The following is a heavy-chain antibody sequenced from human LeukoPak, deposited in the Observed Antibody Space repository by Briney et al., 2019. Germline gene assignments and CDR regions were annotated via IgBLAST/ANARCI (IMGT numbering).Heavy chain of an antibody. V-gene: IGHV1-18*01. J-gene: IGHJ6*03. CDR3: ARADCSGGSCYSGVYYYYYMDV. D-gene: IGHD2-15*01. CDR2: ISAYNGNT. CDR1: GYTFTSYG. Sequence: ASVKVSCKASGYTFTSYGISWVRQAPGQGLEWMGWISAYNGNTNYAQKLQGRVTMTTDTSTSTAYMELRSLRSDDTAVYYCARADCSGGSCYSGVYYYYYMDVWGKGTTVTVSS.